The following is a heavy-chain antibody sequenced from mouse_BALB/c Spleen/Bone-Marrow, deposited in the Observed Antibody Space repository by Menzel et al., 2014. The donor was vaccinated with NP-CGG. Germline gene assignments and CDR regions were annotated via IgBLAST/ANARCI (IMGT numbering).Heavy chain of an antibody. V-gene: IGHV5-17*02. CDR2: ISSGSSST. Sequence: EVQVVESGGDLVQPGGSRKLSCVASGFTFSSFEMHWVRQAPEKGLEWVAYISSGSSSTYYADTLKGRFTISRDNPKNTLFLQMTSLRSEDTAMYYCARGYYYGSSHYWYFHVRPAGTTVPVTS. D-gene: IGHD1-1*01. CDR1: GFTFSSFE. CDR3: ARGYYYGSSHYWYFHV. J-gene: IGHJ1*01.